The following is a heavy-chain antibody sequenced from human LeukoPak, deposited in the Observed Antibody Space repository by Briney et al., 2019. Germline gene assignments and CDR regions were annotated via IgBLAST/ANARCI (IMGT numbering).Heavy chain of an antibody. Sequence: PGGSLRLSCAASGFTFSSYEMSGVRQAPGKGLDWVSYISSSGSSIHYADSVKGRFINAKGNSNKSMDQQMNSLRAEDTAVYYCARKYCSGSSCITGAYDIWGQGTMITVSS. CDR1: GFTFSSYE. V-gene: IGHV3-48*03. J-gene: IGHJ3*02. CDR3: ARKYCSGSSCITGAYDI. D-gene: IGHD2-15*01. CDR2: ISSSGSSI.